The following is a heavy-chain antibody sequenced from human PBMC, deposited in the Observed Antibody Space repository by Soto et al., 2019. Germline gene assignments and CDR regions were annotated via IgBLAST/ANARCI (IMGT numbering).Heavy chain of an antibody. Sequence: QLQLQESGPGLVKPSETLSLTCTVSGGSVSSKSHYWGWIRQPPGKGLEWIGSFYYTGSTYYNPSLRSRVTISVAMSKNQFSRKLSSVTAADTAVYYCATTPVTLTTSWWFFDLWGRGTLVTVSS. J-gene: IGHJ2*01. D-gene: IGHD4-17*01. CDR2: FYYTGST. CDR3: ATTPVTLTTSWWFFDL. CDR1: GGSVSSKSHY. V-gene: IGHV4-39*01.